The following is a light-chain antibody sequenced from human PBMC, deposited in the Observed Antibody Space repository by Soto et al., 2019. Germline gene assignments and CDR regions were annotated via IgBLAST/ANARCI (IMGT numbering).Light chain of an antibody. J-gene: IGLJ1*01. CDR3: SSYTSSSTPV. CDR2: EVS. Sequence: QSSLTQPAYVSGSRGQSITISCTGTISDVGGYNYVSWYQQHPGKAPKLMIYEVSNRPSGVSNRFSGSKSGNTASLTISGLQAEDEADYYCSSYTSSSTPVFGTGTKVTVL. CDR1: ISDVGGYNY. V-gene: IGLV2-14*01.